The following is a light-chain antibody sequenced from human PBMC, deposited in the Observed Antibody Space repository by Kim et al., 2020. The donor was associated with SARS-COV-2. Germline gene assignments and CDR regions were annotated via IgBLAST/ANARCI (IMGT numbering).Light chain of an antibody. CDR1: RSVSTF. J-gene: IGKJ4*01. CDR2: DAS. CDR3: HHRSDWPLT. Sequence: IVLTQSPATLSLSPGERATLSCRASRSVSTFLAWYQQKPGQAPRLLIYDASNRATGIPPRFSGSGSGTDFTLTISSLEPDDFAVYYCHHRSDWPLTFGGGTKLEI. V-gene: IGKV3-11*01.